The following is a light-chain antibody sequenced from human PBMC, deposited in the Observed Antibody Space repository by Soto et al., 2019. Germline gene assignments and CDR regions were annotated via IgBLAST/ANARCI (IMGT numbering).Light chain of an antibody. CDR2: GAS. Sequence: IVLTQSPGTLSLSPGERATLSCRASQSLSNNIYLAWYQQTPGQAPRLLIYGASSRATGIPNRFSGSGSGNDFTLSITRLEPEEFAVYYCQQYETSLGLTFGHGTKVDIK. CDR3: QQYETSLGLT. V-gene: IGKV3-20*01. CDR1: QSLSNNIY. J-gene: IGKJ1*01.